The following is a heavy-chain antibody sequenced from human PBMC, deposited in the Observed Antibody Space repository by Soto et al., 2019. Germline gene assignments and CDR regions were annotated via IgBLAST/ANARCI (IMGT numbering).Heavy chain of an antibody. D-gene: IGHD3-16*01. CDR3: VMVDNYVTPTPQDV. CDR2: ISPYTGNT. Sequence: QVQLVQSGDEVKKPGASVKVSCKASGYIFVNYGIAWVRQAPGQGLEWMGWISPYTGNTHSATKVQGRLTMTTDTSTSPAYMHLGSLTSDDPAVYYCVMVDNYVTPTPQDVWGQGTTVTVSS. J-gene: IGHJ6*02. V-gene: IGHV1-18*01. CDR1: GYIFVNYG.